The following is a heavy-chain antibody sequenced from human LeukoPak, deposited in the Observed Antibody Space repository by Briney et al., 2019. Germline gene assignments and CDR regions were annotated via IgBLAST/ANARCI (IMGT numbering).Heavy chain of an antibody. CDR1: GFTFSSYD. CDR3: ARGCIAVAGTAIDY. J-gene: IGHJ4*02. Sequence: GGSLRLSCAASGFTFSSYDMHWVRQATGKGLEWVSAIGTAGDTYYPGSVKGRFTISRENAKNSLYLQMNSLRAGDTAVYYCARGCIAVAGTAIDYWGQGTLVTVSS. V-gene: IGHV3-13*04. D-gene: IGHD6-19*01. CDR2: IGTAGDT.